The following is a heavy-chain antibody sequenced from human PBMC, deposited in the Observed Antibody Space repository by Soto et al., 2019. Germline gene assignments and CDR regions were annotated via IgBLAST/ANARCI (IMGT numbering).Heavy chain of an antibody. CDR2: IYYSGST. Sequence: SETLSLTCTVSGGSISSYYWSWIRQPPGKGLEWIGYIYYSGSTNYNPYLKSRVTISVDTSKNQFSLKLSSVTAADTAVYYCARDKDYYGSGSYWNAFDIWGQGTMVTVSS. J-gene: IGHJ3*02. V-gene: IGHV4-59*01. CDR3: ARDKDYYGSGSYWNAFDI. CDR1: GGSISSYY. D-gene: IGHD3-10*01.